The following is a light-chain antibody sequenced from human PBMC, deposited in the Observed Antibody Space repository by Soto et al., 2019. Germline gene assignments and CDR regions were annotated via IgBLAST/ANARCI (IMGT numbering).Light chain of an antibody. V-gene: IGKV1-5*03. CDR2: KAS. CDR3: QQYNRYWT. J-gene: IGKJ1*01. Sequence: DIQMTQSPSTVSASVGDRVTITCRASQSINTWLAWYQHKPGKAHKLLIYKASSLESGVPSRFSGSGSGTEFTLTISSLEPDAFATYYCQQYNRYWTFGQGTKVEVK. CDR1: QSINTW.